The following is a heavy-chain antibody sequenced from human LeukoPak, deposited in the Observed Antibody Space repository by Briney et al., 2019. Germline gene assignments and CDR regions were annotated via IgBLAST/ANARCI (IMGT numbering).Heavy chain of an antibody. V-gene: IGHV3-21*04. CDR2: ISSVSNYI. CDR1: ELSFSSYS. J-gene: IGHJ4*02. Sequence: GGSLRLSCAASELSFSSYSMNWVRQAPGKGLEWVSSISSVSNYIYYADSVKGRFTISRDNSKNTLYLQLNSLRAEDTAVYYCAKGHGSSWSFFDYWGQGTLVTVSS. D-gene: IGHD6-13*01. CDR3: AKGHGSSWSFFDY.